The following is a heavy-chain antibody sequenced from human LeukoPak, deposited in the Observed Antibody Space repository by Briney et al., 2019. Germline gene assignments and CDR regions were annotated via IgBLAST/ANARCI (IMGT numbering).Heavy chain of an antibody. CDR1: GYTFTSYG. CDR3: ATKHSSGWSEDAFDI. J-gene: IGHJ3*02. D-gene: IGHD6-19*01. V-gene: IGHV1-18*01. CDR2: ISAYNGNT. Sequence: ASVKVSCKASGYTFTSYGISWVRQAPGQGLEWMGWISAYNGNTNYAQKLQGRVTMTTDTSTSTAYMELSSLRSEDTAVYYCATKHSSGWSEDAFDIWGQGTMVTVSS.